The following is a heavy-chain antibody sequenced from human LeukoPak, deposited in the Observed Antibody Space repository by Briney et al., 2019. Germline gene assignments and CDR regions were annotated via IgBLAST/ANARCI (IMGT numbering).Heavy chain of an antibody. CDR1: GGSISSYY. D-gene: IGHD2-2*01. CDR2: IDNSGST. CDR3: ARTRYCISTSCYADY. V-gene: IGHV4-59*08. Sequence: KPSETLSLTCTVSGGSISSYYWSWIRQSPGKGLEWIGYIDNSGSTNYNPSLKSPVTISEDTSKKQLSLKLSSVTAADTVVYYCARTRYCISTSCYADYWGQGTLVTVSS. J-gene: IGHJ4*02.